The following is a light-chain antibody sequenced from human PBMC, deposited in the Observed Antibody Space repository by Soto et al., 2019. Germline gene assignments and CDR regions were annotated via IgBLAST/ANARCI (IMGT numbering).Light chain of an antibody. Sequence: DLKMDQYPSAVASSVGYRITIALRASQDIGGRLAWFQQKPGKAPNLLIYAASRLQSGVPSRFSGSGSGTDFTLTISSLQPEDFATYYCQQANSFPVTFGQGTLLEIK. CDR2: AAS. V-gene: IGKV1-12*01. J-gene: IGKJ5*01. CDR1: QDIGGR. CDR3: QQANSFPVT.